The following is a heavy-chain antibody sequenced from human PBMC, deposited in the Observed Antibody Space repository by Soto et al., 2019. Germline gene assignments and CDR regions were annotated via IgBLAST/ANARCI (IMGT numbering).Heavy chain of an antibody. CDR2: INNNGGST. Sequence: EVQLVESGGGLVQPGDSVRLSCSASGFIFSNYAMHWVRQAPGKGLEYVSHINNNGGSTNYADSVKGRFTISRDNSKNTLYLQMSSLRDDDTAVYYCVKVPRSVRFYDYWGQGAPVTVSS. J-gene: IGHJ4*02. D-gene: IGHD3-16*01. CDR3: VKVPRSVRFYDY. CDR1: GFIFSNYA. V-gene: IGHV3-64D*08.